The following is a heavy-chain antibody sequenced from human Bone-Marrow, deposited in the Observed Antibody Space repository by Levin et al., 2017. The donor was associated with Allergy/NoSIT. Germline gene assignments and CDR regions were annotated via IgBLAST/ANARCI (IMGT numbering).Heavy chain of an antibody. CDR2: ISSSGSTI. CDR1: GFTFSDYY. V-gene: IGHV3-11*01. J-gene: IGHJ4*02. CDR3: ASLARWLQEYYFDY. D-gene: IGHD5-24*01. Sequence: PGGSLRLSCAASGFTFSDYYMSWIRQAPGKGLEWVSYISSSGSTIYYADSVKGRFTISRDNAKNSLYLQMNSLRAEDTAVYYCASLARWLQEYYFDYWGQGTLVTVSS.